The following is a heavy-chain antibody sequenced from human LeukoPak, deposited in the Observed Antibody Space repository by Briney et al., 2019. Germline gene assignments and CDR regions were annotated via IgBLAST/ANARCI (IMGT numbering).Heavy chain of an antibody. CDR3: ARDYSGAGSWPGY. D-gene: IGHD3-10*01. Sequence: ASMKVSCKASGYTLTNYDINWVRQATGQGLEWLGWMNPNSGDTGYPQKFQGRVTMTRDTSISTAYLELTSLRSEDTAVYFCARDYSGAGSWPGYWGQGTPVTVSS. J-gene: IGHJ4*02. CDR1: GYTLTNYD. V-gene: IGHV1-8*01. CDR2: MNPNSGDT.